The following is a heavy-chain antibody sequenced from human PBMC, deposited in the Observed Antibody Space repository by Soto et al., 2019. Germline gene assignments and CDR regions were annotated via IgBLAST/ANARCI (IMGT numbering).Heavy chain of an antibody. CDR3: ARHHGPTTSENGFDP. CDR1: GYTFFTYD. CDR2: ISTYSGDT. D-gene: IGHD5-12*01. Sequence: QVHLVQSGVEVKTPGASVKVSCQASGYTFFTYDISWVRQAPGQGLEWMGWISTYSGDTKYAQKFQGRVTMTTDTATTTAYLELRSLRSDDTDVYYCARHHGPTTSENGFDPWGQGTLVTVSS. V-gene: IGHV1-18*01. J-gene: IGHJ5*02.